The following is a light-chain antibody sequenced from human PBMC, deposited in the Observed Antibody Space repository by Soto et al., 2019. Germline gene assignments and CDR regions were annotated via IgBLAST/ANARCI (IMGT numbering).Light chain of an antibody. CDR2: GAS. J-gene: IGKJ1*01. V-gene: IGKV3-20*01. Sequence: MVLTQSPGTLSLSPGERATLSCRASQSINSDYVAWYQQKPGQAPRLLIYGASSRATGIPAKFSGSGSGTDFTLTISRLEPDDFAMYYCQQYGSSPRTFGQGTKVDIK. CDR3: QQYGSSPRT. CDR1: QSINSDY.